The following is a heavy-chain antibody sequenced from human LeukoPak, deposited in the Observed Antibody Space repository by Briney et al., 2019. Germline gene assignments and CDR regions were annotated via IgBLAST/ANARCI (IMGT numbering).Heavy chain of an antibody. CDR2: ISSSSTYI. J-gene: IGHJ6*02. V-gene: IGHV3-21*01. Sequence: GGSLRLSCAASGFTFSSYCMNWVRQAPGKGLEWVSSISSSSTYIDYADSVKGRFTISRDSAKNSLYLQMNSLRAEDTALYYCATSAVPSNFYYYAMDVWGQGTTVTVSS. CDR3: ATSAVPSNFYYYAMDV. CDR1: GFTFSSYC.